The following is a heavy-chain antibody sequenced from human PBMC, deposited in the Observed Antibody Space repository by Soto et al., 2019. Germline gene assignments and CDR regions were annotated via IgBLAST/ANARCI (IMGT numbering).Heavy chain of an antibody. J-gene: IGHJ4*02. CDR1: GFTFSSYS. CDR3: APHCSGGSCRVDY. Sequence: GGSLRLSCAASGFTFSSYSMNWVRQAPGKGLEWVSYISSSSSTIYYADSVKGRFTISRDNAKNSLYLQMNSLRAEDTAVYYCAPHCSGGSCRVDYWGQGTLVTVSS. CDR2: ISSSSSTI. V-gene: IGHV3-48*01. D-gene: IGHD2-15*01.